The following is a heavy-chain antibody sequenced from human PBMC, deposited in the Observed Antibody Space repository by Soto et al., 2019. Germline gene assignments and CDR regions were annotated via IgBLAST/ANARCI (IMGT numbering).Heavy chain of an antibody. J-gene: IGHJ5*02. Sequence: SVKVSCKASGGTFSSYAISWVRQAPGQGLEWMGGIIPIFGTANYAQKFQGRVTITADESTSTAYMELSSLRSEDTAVYYCARGGEYSSSPFPYNWFDPWGQGTLVTVSS. CDR3: ARGGEYSSSPFPYNWFDP. V-gene: IGHV1-69*13. CDR1: GGTFSSYA. CDR2: IIPIFGTA. D-gene: IGHD6-13*01.